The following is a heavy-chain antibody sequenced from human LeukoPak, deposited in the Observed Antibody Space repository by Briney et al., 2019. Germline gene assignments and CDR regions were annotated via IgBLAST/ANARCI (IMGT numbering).Heavy chain of an antibody. D-gene: IGHD1-1*01. J-gene: IGHJ3*02. CDR1: GYTFTIYG. Sequence: ASVNVSCKASGYTFTIYGISWVRQAPGQGLEWMGWISAYNGNTNYAQKLQGRVTMTTDTSTSTAYMELRSLRSDDTAVYYCARGRELEWNDAFDIWGQGTMVTVSS. V-gene: IGHV1-18*01. CDR3: ARGRELEWNDAFDI. CDR2: ISAYNGNT.